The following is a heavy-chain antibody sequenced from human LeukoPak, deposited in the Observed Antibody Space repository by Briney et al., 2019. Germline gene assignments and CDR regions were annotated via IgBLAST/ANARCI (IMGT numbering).Heavy chain of an antibody. CDR1: GFVFSNYA. J-gene: IGHJ3*02. CDR3: ATSRRSPYDFWSGYYGSAFDI. D-gene: IGHD3-3*01. CDR2: ISITGGRT. Sequence: GGSLRLSCVASGFVFSNYAMSWVRQAPGKGLEWVSAISITGGRTYYADSVKGRFTISRDNSKNTLYLQMNSLRAEDTAVYYCATSRRSPYDFWSGYYGSAFDIWGQGTMVTVSS. V-gene: IGHV3-23*01.